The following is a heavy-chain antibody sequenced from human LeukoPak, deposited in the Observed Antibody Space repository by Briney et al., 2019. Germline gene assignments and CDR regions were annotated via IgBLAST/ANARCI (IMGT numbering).Heavy chain of an antibody. CDR1: GGSISSSNW. V-gene: IGHV4-4*02. CDR3: ARCYLRPGCLFDY. CDR2: IYHSGST. J-gene: IGHJ4*02. D-gene: IGHD4/OR15-4a*01. Sequence: PSGTLSLTCAVSGGSISSSNWWSWVRQPPGKGLEWIGEIYHSGSTNYNPSLKSRVTISVDKSKNQFSLKLSSVTAADTAVYYCARCYLRPGCLFDYWGQGTLVTVSS.